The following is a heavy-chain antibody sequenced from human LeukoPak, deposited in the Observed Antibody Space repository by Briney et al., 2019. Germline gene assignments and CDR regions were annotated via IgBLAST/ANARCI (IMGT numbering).Heavy chain of an antibody. CDR3: ARDCGGDSYLGAFDI. J-gene: IGHJ3*02. CDR1: GCSIHTYY. Sequence: PSETLSLTCSVSGCSIHTYYWTWIRQPPGKGLEWIGNVYYSGTTYYNPSLKSRLTISVDTSKNQSSLKLNSVTAADTAVYFCARDCGGDSYLGAFDIWGQGTVVTVSS. V-gene: IGHV4-59*13. D-gene: IGHD2-21*02. CDR2: VYYSGTT.